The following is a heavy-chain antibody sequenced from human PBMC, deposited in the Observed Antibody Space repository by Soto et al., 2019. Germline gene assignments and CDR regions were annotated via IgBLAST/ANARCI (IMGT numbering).Heavy chain of an antibody. Sequence: QLQLQESGPVLVKPSETLSLTCTVSGGSISSSSYYWGWIRQPPGKGLEWIGSIYYSGSTYYNPSLKSRVTISVDTSKNQFSLKLSSVTAADTAVYYCARQGGYYDSSGQNYYFDYWGQGTLVTVSS. V-gene: IGHV4-39*01. CDR3: ARQGGYYDSSGQNYYFDY. J-gene: IGHJ4*02. CDR1: GGSISSSSYY. D-gene: IGHD3-22*01. CDR2: IYYSGST.